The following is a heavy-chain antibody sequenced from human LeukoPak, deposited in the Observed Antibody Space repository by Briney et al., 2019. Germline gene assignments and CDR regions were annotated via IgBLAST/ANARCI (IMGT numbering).Heavy chain of an antibody. CDR2: ISYDGSNK. CDR1: GFTFSSYA. D-gene: IGHD2-8*02. Sequence: GRSLRLSCAASGFTFSSYAMHWVRQAPGKGLEWVAVISYDGSNKYYADSVKGRFTISRDNSKNTLYLQMNSLRAEDTAVYYCAKAPVLRGYYGMDVWGQGTTVTVSS. V-gene: IGHV3-30-3*01. J-gene: IGHJ6*02. CDR3: AKAPVLRGYYGMDV.